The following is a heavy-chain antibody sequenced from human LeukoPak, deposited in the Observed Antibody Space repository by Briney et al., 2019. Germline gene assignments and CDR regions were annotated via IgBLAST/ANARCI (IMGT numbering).Heavy chain of an antibody. V-gene: IGHV3-23*01. CDR3: AKGFSVRGRFDP. CDR1: GLTFSSNS. Sequence: GGSVRLSCVASGLTFSSNSMSWVRQPPGMGLEWVSGISVSGITVYADSVKGRLTISRDNSKNTLYLQMNNLRAEDTALYYCAKGFSVRGRFDPWGQGNPGHRLL. D-gene: IGHD2-15*01. CDR2: ISVSGIT. J-gene: IGHJ5*02.